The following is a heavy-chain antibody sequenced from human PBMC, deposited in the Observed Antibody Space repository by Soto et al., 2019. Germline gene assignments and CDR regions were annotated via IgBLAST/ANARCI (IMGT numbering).Heavy chain of an antibody. CDR2: ISAYNGNT. CDR3: AGGSWYGARVSWFDP. Sequence: QVQLVQSGAEVKKPGALVKVSCKASGYTFTSYGISWVRQAPGQGLEWMGWISAYNGNTNYAQKLQGRVTMTTDTAPSTAYMELRSLRSDDTAVYYCAGGSWYGARVSWFDPWGQGTLVTVSS. J-gene: IGHJ5*02. D-gene: IGHD3-10*01. V-gene: IGHV1-18*01. CDR1: GYTFTSYG.